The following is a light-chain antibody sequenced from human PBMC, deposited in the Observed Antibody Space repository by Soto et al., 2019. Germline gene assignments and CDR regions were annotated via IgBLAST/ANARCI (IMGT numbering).Light chain of an antibody. Sequence: EIVLTQSPGTLSLSPGERATLSCRASQSVSSSYLAWYQQKPGQAPRLLIYGASSRATGIPDRFSGSGSGTDFTLTISRLEPVDFAVYYCQLYGSSPQYTFGQGTKLEIK. V-gene: IGKV3-20*01. CDR2: GAS. CDR1: QSVSSSY. J-gene: IGKJ2*01. CDR3: QLYGSSPQYT.